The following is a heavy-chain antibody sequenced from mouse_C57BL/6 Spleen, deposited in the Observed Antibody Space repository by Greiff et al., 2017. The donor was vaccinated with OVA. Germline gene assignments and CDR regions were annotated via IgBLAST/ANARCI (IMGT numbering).Heavy chain of an antibody. Sequence: VQLQQSGPDLVQPGASVKLSCTASGYAFSSSWMNWVKQRPGKGLEWIGRIYPGAGGTNYNGKFKGKATLTADKSSSTAYMQLSSLTSEDSAVYFCENDYGDYFDYWGQGTTLTGSS. CDR1: GYAFSSSW. J-gene: IGHJ2*01. CDR3: ENDYGDYFDY. D-gene: IGHD2-4*01. V-gene: IGHV1-82*01. CDR2: IYPGAGGT.